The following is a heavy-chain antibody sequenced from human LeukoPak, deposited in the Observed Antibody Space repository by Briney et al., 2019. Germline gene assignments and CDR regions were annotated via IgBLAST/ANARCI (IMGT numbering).Heavy chain of an antibody. D-gene: IGHD2-21*02. CDR1: GFTLSNYS. V-gene: IGHV3-23*01. CDR3: AKGRDLEPDY. CDR2: VIGRDGST. Sequence: GGSLRLSCAASGFTLSNYSMNWVRQAPGRGLEWVSIVIGRDGSTHYADSVRGRFTISRDSSKNTLFLQMDSLRAEDTALYYCAKGRDLEPDYWDDGALVTVSS. J-gene: IGHJ4*03.